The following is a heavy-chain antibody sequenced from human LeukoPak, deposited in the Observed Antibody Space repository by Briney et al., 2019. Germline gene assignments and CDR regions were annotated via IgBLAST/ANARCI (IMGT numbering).Heavy chain of an antibody. Sequence: PSQTLSLTCTVSGGSISSGGYYCLWLRQHPGKGLEWIGYIYYSGSTYYNPSLKSRVTISVDTSKTQFSLKLSSVTAADTAVYYCARDYGGNSGAFDIWGQGTMVTVSS. V-gene: IGHV4-31*03. D-gene: IGHD4-23*01. CDR1: GGSISSGGYY. CDR3: ARDYGGNSGAFDI. J-gene: IGHJ3*02. CDR2: IYYSGST.